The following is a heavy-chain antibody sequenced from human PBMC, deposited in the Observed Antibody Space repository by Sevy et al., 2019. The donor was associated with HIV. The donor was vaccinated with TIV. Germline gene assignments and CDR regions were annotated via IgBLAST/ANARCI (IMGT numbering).Heavy chain of an antibody. J-gene: IGHJ6*02. CDR2: IYSGGST. Sequence: GGSLRLSCAASGFTVSSNYMSWVRQAPGKGLEWVSVIYSGGSTYYADSVKGRFTISRDNSKNTLYLQMNSLRAEDTAVYYCARGPHMVRGVTMDVWGQGTTVTVSS. CDR1: GFTVSSNY. V-gene: IGHV3-53*01. D-gene: IGHD3-10*01. CDR3: ARGPHMVRGVTMDV.